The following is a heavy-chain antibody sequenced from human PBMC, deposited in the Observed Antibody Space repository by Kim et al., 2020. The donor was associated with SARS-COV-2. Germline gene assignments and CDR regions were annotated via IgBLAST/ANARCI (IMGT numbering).Heavy chain of an antibody. Sequence: YADSVKGRFTISRDNSKNTLYLQMNSLRAEDTAVYYCAKGLGAVASGFDPWGQGTLVTVSS. J-gene: IGHJ5*02. V-gene: IGHV3-33*06. D-gene: IGHD6-19*01. CDR3: AKGLGAVASGFDP.